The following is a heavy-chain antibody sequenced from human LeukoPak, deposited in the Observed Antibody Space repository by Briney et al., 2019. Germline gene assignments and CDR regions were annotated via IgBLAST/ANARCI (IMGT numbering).Heavy chain of an antibody. CDR3: AELGITMIGGV. Sequence: PGGSLRLSCAASGFTFSSYEMNWVRQAPGKGLEWVSYISSSGSTVYYADSVKGRFTISRDNAKNSLYLQMNSLRAEDTAVYYCAELGITMIGGVWGKGTTVTIS. D-gene: IGHD3-10*02. CDR1: GFTFSSYE. V-gene: IGHV3-48*03. J-gene: IGHJ6*03. CDR2: ISSSGSTV.